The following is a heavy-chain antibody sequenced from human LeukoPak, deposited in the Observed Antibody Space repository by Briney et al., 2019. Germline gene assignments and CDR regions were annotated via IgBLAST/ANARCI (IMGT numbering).Heavy chain of an antibody. V-gene: IGHV4-34*01. CDR3: ARLRSRGRAFDI. CDR2: INHSGST. Sequence: SETLSLTCAVYGGSFSGYYWSWIRQPPGKGLEWIGEINHSGSTNYNPSLKSRVTISVDTSKNQFSLKLSSATAADTAVYYCARLRSRGRAFDIWGQGTMVTVSS. CDR1: GGSFSGYY. J-gene: IGHJ3*02. D-gene: IGHD1-26*01.